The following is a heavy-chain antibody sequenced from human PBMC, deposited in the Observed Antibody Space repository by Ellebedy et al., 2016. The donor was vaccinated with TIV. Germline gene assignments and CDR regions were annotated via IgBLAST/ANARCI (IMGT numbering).Heavy chain of an antibody. J-gene: IGHJ6*02. CDR1: GYTFTSYD. Sequence: ASVKVSXXASGYTFTSYDINWVRQATGQGLEWMGWMNPNSGNTGYAQKFQGRVTMTRNTSISTAYMELSSLRSEDTAVYYCARVGILWFGETPLLHYYYYGMDVWGQGTTVTVSS. CDR2: MNPNSGNT. D-gene: IGHD3-10*01. V-gene: IGHV1-8*01. CDR3: ARVGILWFGETPLLHYYYYGMDV.